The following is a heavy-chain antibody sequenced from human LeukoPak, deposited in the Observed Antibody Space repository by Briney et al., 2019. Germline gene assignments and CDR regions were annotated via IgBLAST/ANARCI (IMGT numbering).Heavy chain of an antibody. CDR2: ISGSGGST. CDR3: AKDRYCSGGSCYWDAFDY. V-gene: IGHV3-23*01. D-gene: IGHD2-15*01. Sequence: GGSLRLSCAASGFTFSSYAMSWVRQAPGKGLEWVSAISGSGGSTYYADSVKGRFTISRDNSKNTLYLQMNSLRAEDTALYYCAKDRYCSGGSCYWDAFDYWGQGTLVTVSS. CDR1: GFTFSSYA. J-gene: IGHJ4*02.